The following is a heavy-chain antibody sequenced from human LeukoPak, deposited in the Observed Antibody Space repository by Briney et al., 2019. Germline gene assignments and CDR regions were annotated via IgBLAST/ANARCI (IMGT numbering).Heavy chain of an antibody. CDR1: GGSISSYY. CDR2: IYYSGST. D-gene: IGHD2-15*01. J-gene: IGHJ5*02. V-gene: IGHV4-59*01. Sequence: SETLSLTCTVSGGSISSYYWSWIRQLPGKGLEWIGYIYYSGSTNYNPSLKSRVTISVDTSKNQFSLKLSSVTAADTAVYYCARDPLYCSGGSSYGPSPSWFDPWGQGTLVTVSS. CDR3: ARDPLYCSGGSSYGPSPSWFDP.